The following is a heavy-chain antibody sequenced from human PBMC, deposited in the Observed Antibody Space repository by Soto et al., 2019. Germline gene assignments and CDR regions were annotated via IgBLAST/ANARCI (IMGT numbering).Heavy chain of an antibody. Sequence: PGGSLRLSCAASGFTFSSYGMHWVRQAPGKGLEWVAVISYDGSNKYYADSVKGRFTISRDNSKNTLYLQMNSLRAEDTAVYYCAKGGLHYYYGMDFWGQGTTVTVSS. D-gene: IGHD5-12*01. CDR3: AKGGLHYYYGMDF. CDR2: ISYDGSNK. V-gene: IGHV3-30*18. J-gene: IGHJ6*02. CDR1: GFTFSSYG.